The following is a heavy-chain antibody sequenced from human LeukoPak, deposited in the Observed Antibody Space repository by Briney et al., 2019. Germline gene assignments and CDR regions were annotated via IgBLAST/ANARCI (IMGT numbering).Heavy chain of an antibody. V-gene: IGHV1-24*01. CDR3: ATGDILTGGPVDY. J-gene: IGHJ4*02. D-gene: IGHD3-9*01. Sequence: GAPVKVSCKVSGYTLTELSMHWVRQAPGKGLEWMGGFDPEDGETIYAQKFQGRVTMTEDTSTDTAYMELSSLRSEDTAVYYCATGDILTGGPVDYWGQGTLVTVSS. CDR1: GYTLTELS. CDR2: FDPEDGET.